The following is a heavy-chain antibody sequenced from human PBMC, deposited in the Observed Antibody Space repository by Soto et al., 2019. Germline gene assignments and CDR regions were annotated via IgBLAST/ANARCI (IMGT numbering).Heavy chain of an antibody. D-gene: IGHD6-19*01. J-gene: IGHJ6*02. CDR3: ARDYADSSGWYLVYGMDV. CDR2: INPNSGGT. CDR1: GYTFTGYY. Sequence: ASVKVSCKASGYTFTGYYMHWVRQAPGQGLEWMGWINPNSGGTNYAQKFQGRVTMTRDTSISTAYMELSRLRSDDTAVYYCARDYADSSGWYLVYGMDVWGQGTTVTVSS. V-gene: IGHV1-2*02.